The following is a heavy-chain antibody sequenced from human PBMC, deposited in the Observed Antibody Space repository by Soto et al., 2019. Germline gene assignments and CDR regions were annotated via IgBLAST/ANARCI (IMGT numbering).Heavy chain of an antibody. Sequence: ASVKVSCKASGYTFSSYCVSWVRQAPGQGLECMGWISAYNGDIKYTQKFQDRVTMTTDTSTSTAYMEVRSLRSDDTAVYYCARDVASAGTTWFDSWGQGTLVTFSS. J-gene: IGHJ5*01. D-gene: IGHD6-13*01. CDR3: ARDVASAGTTWFDS. CDR2: ISAYNGDI. V-gene: IGHV1-18*01. CDR1: GYTFSSYC.